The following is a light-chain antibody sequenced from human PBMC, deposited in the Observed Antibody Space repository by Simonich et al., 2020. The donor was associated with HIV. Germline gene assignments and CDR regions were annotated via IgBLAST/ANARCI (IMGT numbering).Light chain of an antibody. Sequence: DIQMTQSPSTLSASVGDTVTITCRASQSISDWLAWYQQKPGKAPKLLVSEASSLESGVPSRFSGSGSGTDFTLTISSLQPEDFATYYCQQSYSTPYTFGQGTKLEIK. CDR2: EAS. CDR3: QQSYSTPYT. J-gene: IGKJ2*01. V-gene: IGKV1-5*03. CDR1: QSISDW.